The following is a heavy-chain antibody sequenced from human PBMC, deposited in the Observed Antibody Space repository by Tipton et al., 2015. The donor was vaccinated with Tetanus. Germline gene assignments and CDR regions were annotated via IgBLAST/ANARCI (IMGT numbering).Heavy chain of an antibody. CDR1: GYTFTSYS. D-gene: IGHD7-27*01. CDR2: ISAYNGNT. CDR3: AREGRGPHGEENYYYYGMDV. Sequence: QLVQSGAEVKKPGASVKVSCKASGYTFTSYSISWVRQAPGQGLEWMGWISAYNGNTNYAQKLQGRVTMTTDTSTSTAYMELRSLRSDDTAVYYCAREGRGPHGEENYYYYGMDVWGQGTTVTVSS. V-gene: IGHV1-18*04. J-gene: IGHJ6*02.